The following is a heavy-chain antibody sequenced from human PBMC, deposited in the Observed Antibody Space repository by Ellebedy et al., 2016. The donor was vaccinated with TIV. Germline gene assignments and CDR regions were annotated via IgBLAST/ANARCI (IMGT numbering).Heavy chain of an antibody. V-gene: IGHV1-69*06. D-gene: IGHD6-19*01. J-gene: IGHJ5*02. CDR2: ITPIFGTA. CDR3: ARVRGWGSGWYGCFDP. Sequence: ASVKVSCKASGGSFSSYVISWVRQDPGQGLEWMGGITPIFGTANYAQKFQGRFTITADNSTRTDYMEMRNLGVEDTAVYYCARVRGWGSGWYGCFDPWGQGTLVTVSS. CDR1: GGSFSSYV.